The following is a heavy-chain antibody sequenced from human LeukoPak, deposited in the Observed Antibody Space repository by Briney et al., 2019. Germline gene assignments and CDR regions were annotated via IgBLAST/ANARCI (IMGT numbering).Heavy chain of an antibody. D-gene: IGHD6-6*01. CDR2: ISGSGGST. CDR3: ARVYRSSSGPTLDY. V-gene: IGHV3-23*01. Sequence: GGSLRLSCAASGFTFSSYAMSWVRQAPGKGLEWVSGISGSGGSTYYADSVKGRFTISRDNSKNTLYLQMNSLRAEDTAVYYCARVYRSSSGPTLDYWGQGTLVTVSS. CDR1: GFTFSSYA. J-gene: IGHJ4*02.